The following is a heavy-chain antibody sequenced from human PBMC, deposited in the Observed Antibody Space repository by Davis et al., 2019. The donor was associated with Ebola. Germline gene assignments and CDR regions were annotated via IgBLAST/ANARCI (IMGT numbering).Heavy chain of an antibody. CDR1: GGSISSGGYY. D-gene: IGHD3-22*01. Sequence: SETLSLTCTVSGGSISSGGYYWSWIRQHPGKGLEWIGYIYYSGSTFYNPSLKSRLTISLDKSKNQFSLKLTSVTAADTAVYYCARDYYDSNGYLYYFDHWGQGTLVTVSS. V-gene: IGHV4-31*03. CDR3: ARDYYDSNGYLYYFDH. CDR2: IYYSGST. J-gene: IGHJ4*02.